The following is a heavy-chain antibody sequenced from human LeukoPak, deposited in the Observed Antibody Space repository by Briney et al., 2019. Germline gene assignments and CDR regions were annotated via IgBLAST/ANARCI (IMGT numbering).Heavy chain of an antibody. Sequence: ASVKVSCKASGYTFTGYYMHWVRQAPGQGLEWMGWINPNSGGTNYAQKFQGRVTMTRDTSISTAYMELSRLRSDDTAVYYCARDAAGNDAFDIWGQRTMDTVSS. CDR2: INPNSGGT. J-gene: IGHJ3*02. CDR1: GYTFTGYY. CDR3: ARDAAGNDAFDI. V-gene: IGHV1-2*02. D-gene: IGHD6-19*01.